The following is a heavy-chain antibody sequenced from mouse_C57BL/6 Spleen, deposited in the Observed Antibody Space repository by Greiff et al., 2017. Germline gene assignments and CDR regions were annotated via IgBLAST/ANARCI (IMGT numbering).Heavy chain of an antibody. CDR1: GYTFTDYN. D-gene: IGHD1-1*01. CDR2: INPNNGGT. Sequence: EVQLQQSGPELVKPGASVKMSCKASGYTFTDYNMHWVKQSHGKSLEWIGYINPNNGGTSYNRKFKGKATLTVNKSSSTAYMELRSLTSEDSAVYYCAKGNYGFYYFDYWGQGTTLTVST. V-gene: IGHV1-22*01. CDR3: AKGNYGFYYFDY. J-gene: IGHJ2*01.